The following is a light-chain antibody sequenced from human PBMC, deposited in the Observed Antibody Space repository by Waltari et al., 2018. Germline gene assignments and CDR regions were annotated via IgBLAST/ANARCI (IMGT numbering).Light chain of an antibody. CDR2: GAS. Sequence: LSCRASQSVSSSYLAWYQQKPGQAPRLLIYGASSRATGIPDRFSGSGSGTDFTLTISRLEPEDFAVYYCQQYGSSPPSLTFGGGTKVEIK. V-gene: IGKV3-20*01. CDR1: QSVSSSY. CDR3: QQYGSSPPSLT. J-gene: IGKJ4*01.